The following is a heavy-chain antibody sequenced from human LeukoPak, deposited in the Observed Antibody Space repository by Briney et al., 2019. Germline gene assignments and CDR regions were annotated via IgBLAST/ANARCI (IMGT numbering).Heavy chain of an antibody. CDR1: GFTFDDYT. CDR2: IRGSGGGT. CDR3: VKARMPHCGTDCLES. V-gene: IGHV3-23*01. J-gene: IGHJ4*02. D-gene: IGHD2-21*02. Sequence: GGSLRLSCAASGFTFDDYTMHWVRQAPGKGLEWVSVIRGSGGGTYYADSVKGRFTISRDNSKNTVYLQMNSLRAEDTAVYYCVKARMPHCGTDCLESWGQGTLVTVSS.